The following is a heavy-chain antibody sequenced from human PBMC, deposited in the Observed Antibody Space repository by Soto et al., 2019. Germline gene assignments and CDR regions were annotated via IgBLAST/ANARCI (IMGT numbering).Heavy chain of an antibody. CDR3: ARYSYGNNWFDP. CDR1: GGSISSYY. D-gene: IGHD5-18*01. V-gene: IGHV4-59*01. J-gene: IGHJ5*02. Sequence: SETLSLTCTVSGGSISSYYWSWIRQPPGKGLEWIGYIYYSGSTNYNPSLKSRVTISVDTSKNQFSLKLSSVTAADTAVYYCARYSYGNNWFDPWGQGTRVTVSS. CDR2: IYYSGST.